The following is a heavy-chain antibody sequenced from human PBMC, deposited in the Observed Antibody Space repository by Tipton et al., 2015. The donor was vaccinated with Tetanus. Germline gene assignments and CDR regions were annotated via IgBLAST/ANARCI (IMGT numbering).Heavy chain of an antibody. D-gene: IGHD3-22*01. CDR1: GGSISGYY. CDR3: ARDHYYDSSSWFDP. J-gene: IGHJ5*02. V-gene: IGHV4-59*01. CDR2: IYYSGST. Sequence: LRLSCTVSGGSISGYYWSWIRQPPGKGLEWIGYIYYSGSTNYNPSLKSRVTISVDTSKNQFSLKLSSVTAADTAVYYCARDHYYDSSSWFDPWGQGTLVTVSS.